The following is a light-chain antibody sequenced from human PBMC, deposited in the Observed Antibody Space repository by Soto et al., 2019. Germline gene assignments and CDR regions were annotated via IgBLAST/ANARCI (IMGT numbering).Light chain of an antibody. V-gene: IGKV1-13*02. Sequence: AIQLTQSPSSLSASVGDRVTITCRASQGISSALAWYQQKPGKAPKLLIYDASSLESGVPSRFSGSGSGTDFSRTISSLEPEDFATDYCQQFNSYPQGFGGGTKVVIK. CDR2: DAS. J-gene: IGKJ4*02. CDR1: QGISSA. CDR3: QQFNSYPQG.